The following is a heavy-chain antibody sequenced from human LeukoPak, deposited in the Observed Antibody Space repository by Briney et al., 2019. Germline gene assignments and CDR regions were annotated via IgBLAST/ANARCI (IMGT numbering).Heavy chain of an antibody. CDR1: GYTFTSYD. V-gene: IGHV1-8*01. Sequence: VASVKVSCKASGYTFTSYDTNWVRQATGQGLEWMGWMNPNSGNTGYAQKFQGRVTMTRNTSISTAYMELSSLRSEDTAVYYCARAIPYYDFWSGYTERYYYYYMDVWGKGTTVTVSS. D-gene: IGHD3-3*01. J-gene: IGHJ6*03. CDR3: ARAIPYYDFWSGYTERYYYYYMDV. CDR2: MNPNSGNT.